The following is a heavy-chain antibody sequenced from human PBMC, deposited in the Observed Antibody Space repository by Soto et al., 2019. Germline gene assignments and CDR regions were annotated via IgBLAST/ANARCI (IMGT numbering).Heavy chain of an antibody. J-gene: IGHJ6*02. D-gene: IGHD2-15*01. CDR3: ARAPIVVVPADYYYYGMDV. V-gene: IGHV3-30*01. Sequence: DSVKGRFTISRDNSKNTLYLQMNSLRAEDTAVYYCARAPIVVVPADYYYYGMDVWGQGTTVTVSS.